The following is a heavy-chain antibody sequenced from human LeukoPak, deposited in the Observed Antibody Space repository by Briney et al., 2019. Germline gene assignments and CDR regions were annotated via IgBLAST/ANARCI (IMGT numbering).Heavy chain of an antibody. CDR2: IYYSGGA. V-gene: IGHV4-59*01. J-gene: IGHJ4*02. CDR3: ARFIAAAGSFDY. D-gene: IGHD6-13*01. Sequence: SLTLSLTCTVSGGSMSNYYRSWIRQPPGKGLEWIGYIYYSGGANSNPSLKSRVTISVDTSKNQFSLKLSSVTAADTAVYYCARFIAAAGSFDYWGQGTLVTVSS. CDR1: GGSMSNYY.